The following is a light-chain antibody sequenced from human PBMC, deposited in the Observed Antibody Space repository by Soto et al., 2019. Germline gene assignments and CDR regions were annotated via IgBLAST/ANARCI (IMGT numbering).Light chain of an antibody. J-gene: IGLJ3*02. V-gene: IGLV4-69*01. CDR3: QTWATGPDWV. Sequence: QSVLTQSPSAXASXXXXXXLTCTLSSGHSSYTITWHQQQPDKGPRYLMSLNSDGSHYKGDGIPDRFSGSSSGAERYLTISSLQSEDEADYYCQTWATGPDWVFGGGTKLTVL. CDR1: SGHSSYT. CDR2: LNSDGSH.